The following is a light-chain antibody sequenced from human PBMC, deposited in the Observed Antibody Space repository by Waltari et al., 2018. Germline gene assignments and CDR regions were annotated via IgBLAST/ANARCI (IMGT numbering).Light chain of an antibody. CDR2: DVS. Sequence: QSALTQPAPVSGSPGQSITIPCTGTSSDVGGPNFVSWHQHHPGKAPKLMIYDVSKRPSGVSNRFSGSKSGNTASLTISGLQAEDESDYYCSSHTSSSTVVFGGGTKLTVL. CDR1: SSDVGGPNF. V-gene: IGLV2-14*03. CDR3: SSHTSSSTVV. J-gene: IGLJ2*01.